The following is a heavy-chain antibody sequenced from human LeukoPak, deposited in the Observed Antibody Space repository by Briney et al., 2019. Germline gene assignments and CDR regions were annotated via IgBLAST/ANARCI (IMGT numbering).Heavy chain of an antibody. CDR3: ARTRNYDFLATLKLSQTYWYFDL. J-gene: IGHJ2*01. Sequence: SETLSLTCTGSGGSISSYYWSWIRQPPGKGLEGMGYIYYSGSTNYNPSLKSRVTISVDTSKNQFSLKLSSVTAADTAVYYCARTRNYDFLATLKLSQTYWYFDLWGRGTLVTVSS. D-gene: IGHD3-3*01. V-gene: IGHV4-59*01. CDR2: IYYSGST. CDR1: GGSISSYY.